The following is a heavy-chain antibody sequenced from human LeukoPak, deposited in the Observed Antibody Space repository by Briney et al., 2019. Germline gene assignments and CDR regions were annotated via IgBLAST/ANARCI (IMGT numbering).Heavy chain of an antibody. J-gene: IGHJ4*02. CDR1: GFTFSDYG. V-gene: IGHV3-30*02. CDR2: IRYDGSNK. D-gene: IGHD5-18*01. Sequence: GGSLRLSCAASGFTFSDYGMHWVRQAPGKGLEWVAFIRYDGSNKYYADSVKGRFTISRDNSKNTLYLQMNSLRAEDTAVYYCAKRIQSAMAMGYWGQGTLVTVSS. CDR3: AKRIQSAMAMGY.